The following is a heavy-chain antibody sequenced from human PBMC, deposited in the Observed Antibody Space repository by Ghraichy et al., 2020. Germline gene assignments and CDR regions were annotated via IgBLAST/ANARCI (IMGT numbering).Heavy chain of an antibody. CDR1: GFTFSSYA. CDR3: ARGHRWFDY. V-gene: IGHV3-23*01. Sequence: GGSLRLSCAASGFTFSSYAMSWVRQAPGKGLEWVSAISGSGGSTYYADSVKGRFTISRHNSRNTLYLQMNSLRAEDTAVYYCARGHRWFDYWGQGTQLTVSS. D-gene: IGHD6-13*01. J-gene: IGHJ4*02. CDR2: ISGSGGST.